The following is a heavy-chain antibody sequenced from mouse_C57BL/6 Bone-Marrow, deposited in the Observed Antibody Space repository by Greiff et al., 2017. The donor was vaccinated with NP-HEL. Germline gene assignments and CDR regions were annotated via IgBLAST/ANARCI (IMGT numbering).Heavy chain of an antibody. D-gene: IGHD1-1*01. V-gene: IGHV1-81*01. CDR2: IYPRSGNT. J-gene: IGHJ2*01. CDR3: ATGSSPYYFDY. CDR1: GYTFTSYG. Sequence: VQGVESGAELARPGASVKLSCKASGYTFTSYGISWVKQRTGQGLEWIGEIYPRSGNTYYNEKFKDKATLTADKSSSTAYMELRSLTSEDSAVYFCATGSSPYYFDYWGQGTTLTVSS.